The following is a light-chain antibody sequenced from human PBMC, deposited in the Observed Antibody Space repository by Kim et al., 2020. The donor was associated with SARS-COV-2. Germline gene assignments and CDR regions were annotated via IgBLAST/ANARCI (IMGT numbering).Light chain of an antibody. CDR3: QAWDSSTFWV. J-gene: IGLJ3*02. CDR1: KLGDKY. CDR2: QDS. V-gene: IGLV3-1*01. Sequence: SYELTQPPSVSVSPGQTASITCSGDKLGDKYACWSQQKPGQSPVLVIYQDSKRPSGIPERFSGSNSGNTATLTISGTQAMDEADYYCQAWDSSTFWVFGG.